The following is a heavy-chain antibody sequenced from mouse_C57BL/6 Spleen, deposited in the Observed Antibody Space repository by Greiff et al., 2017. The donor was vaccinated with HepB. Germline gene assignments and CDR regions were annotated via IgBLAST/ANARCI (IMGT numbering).Heavy chain of an antibody. J-gene: IGHJ3*01. V-gene: IGHV1-26*01. CDR3: ARSAYGNPFAY. CDR2: INPNNGGT. Sequence: EVQLQQSGPELVKPGASVKISCKASGYTFTDYYMNWVKQSHGKSLEWIGDINPNNGGTSYNQKFKGKATLTVDKSSSTAYMELRSLTSEDSAVYYCARSAYGNPFAYWGQGTLVTVSA. D-gene: IGHD2-1*01. CDR1: GYTFTDYY.